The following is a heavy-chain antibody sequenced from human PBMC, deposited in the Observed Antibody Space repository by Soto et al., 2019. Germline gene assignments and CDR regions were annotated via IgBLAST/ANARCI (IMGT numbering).Heavy chain of an antibody. CDR2: ISGSGGST. V-gene: IGHV3-23*01. Sequence: GGSLRLSCAASGFTFSSYAMSWVRQAPGKGLEWVSAISGSGGSTYYADSVKGRSTISRDNSKNTLYLQMNSLRAEDTAVYYCAKSPQTSYSSGWYDYFDYWGQGTLVTVSS. D-gene: IGHD6-19*01. CDR1: GFTFSSYA. CDR3: AKSPQTSYSSGWYDYFDY. J-gene: IGHJ4*02.